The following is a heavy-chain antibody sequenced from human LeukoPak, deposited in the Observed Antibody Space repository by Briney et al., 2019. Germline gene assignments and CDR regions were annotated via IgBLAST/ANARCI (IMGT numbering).Heavy chain of an antibody. J-gene: IGHJ6*03. D-gene: IGHD6-13*01. Sequence: GGSLRLSCAASGFTFSSYGMHWVRQAPGKGLEWVAVISYDGSNKYYADSVKGRFTISRDNSKNTLYLQMNSLRAEDTAVYYCAKVRSSSWYRRSHYMDVWGKGTTVTVSS. CDR2: ISYDGSNK. CDR3: AKVRSSSWYRRSHYMDV. V-gene: IGHV3-30*18. CDR1: GFTFSSYG.